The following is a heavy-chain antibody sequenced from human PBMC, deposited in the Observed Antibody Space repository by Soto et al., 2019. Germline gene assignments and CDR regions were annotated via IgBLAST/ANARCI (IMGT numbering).Heavy chain of an antibody. D-gene: IGHD2-15*01. J-gene: IGHJ4*02. CDR3: ARDLVVVAGALELNLDG. V-gene: IGHV1-18*04. CDR1: GYTFTSYG. Sequence: SVKVSCKASGYTFTSYGISWVRQAPGQGLEWMGWISAYNGNTNYAQKPQGRVTMTTDTSTSTAYMELRSLRSDDTAVYYCARDLVVVAGALELNLDGWGQGTLVTVAS. CDR2: ISAYNGNT.